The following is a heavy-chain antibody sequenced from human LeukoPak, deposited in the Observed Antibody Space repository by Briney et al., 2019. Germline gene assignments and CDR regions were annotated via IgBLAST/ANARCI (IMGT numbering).Heavy chain of an antibody. CDR1: GFTFRDAA. Sequence: TGGSLRLSCAVSGFTFRDAAMTWVRQAPGKGLEWVSLISSSGNNAYYADSVKGRFTISRDNSNTLSLQMNSLRVEDTAIYYCAKDIQLSTWGLGTMVTVSS. V-gene: IGHV3-23*01. CDR3: AKDIQLST. D-gene: IGHD5-24*01. CDR2: ISSSGNNA. J-gene: IGHJ3*01.